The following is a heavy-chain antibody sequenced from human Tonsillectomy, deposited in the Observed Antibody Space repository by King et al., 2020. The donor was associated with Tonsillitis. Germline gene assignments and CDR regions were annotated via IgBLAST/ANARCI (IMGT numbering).Heavy chain of an antibody. V-gene: IGHV4-30-4*01. D-gene: IGHD3-10*02. Sequence: VQLQESGPGLVKPSQTLSLTCTVSGGSISSGDYYWSWIRQPPGKGLEWIGYIYYSGSTYYNPSLKSRATISVDTSKNQFSLKLSSVTAAATAVYYGARTEFIFGWSDPWGQGTLVTVSS. J-gene: IGHJ5*02. CDR1: GGSISSGDYY. CDR2: IYYSGST. CDR3: ARTEFIFGWSDP.